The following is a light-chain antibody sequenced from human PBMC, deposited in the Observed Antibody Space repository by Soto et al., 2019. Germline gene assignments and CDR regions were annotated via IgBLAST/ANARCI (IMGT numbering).Light chain of an antibody. J-gene: IGLJ1*01. CDR3: TSSTTDSLYV. CDR1: SSDVGGSNY. V-gene: IGLV2-14*01. Sequence: QSALTQPASVSGYPGQSITISCTGTSSDVGGSNYVSWYQQYPGKVPKLLINKVSNRPSGVSNRFSGSKSAYTASLTISGLQDEDEAEYFCTSSTTDSLYVFGTATKLTVL. CDR2: KVS.